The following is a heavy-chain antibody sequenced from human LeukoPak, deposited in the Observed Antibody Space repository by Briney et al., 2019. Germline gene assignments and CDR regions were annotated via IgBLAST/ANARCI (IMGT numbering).Heavy chain of an antibody. CDR1: GFTFSSYE. D-gene: IGHD1-20*01. CDR3: ARGSLTGEYGMDV. V-gene: IGHV3-48*03. CDR2: ISSSGRTI. Sequence: GGSLRLSCAASGFTFSSYEMNWVRQAPGKGLERISYISSSGRTIYYADSVKGRFTISRDNAKNLLYLQMNSLRVEDTAVYYCARGSLTGEYGMDVWGQGTTVTVSS. J-gene: IGHJ6*02.